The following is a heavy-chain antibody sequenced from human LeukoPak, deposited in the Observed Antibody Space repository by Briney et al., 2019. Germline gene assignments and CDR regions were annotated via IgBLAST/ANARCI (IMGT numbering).Heavy chain of an antibody. J-gene: IGHJ6*02. CDR1: GFTFSSYW. CDR2: IKQDGSEK. Sequence: GGSLRLSCAASGFTFSSYWMTWVRQAPGKGLEWVSNIKQDGSEKKYVDSVKGRFTISRDNARNSLYLQMNSLRAEDTAVYYCARDLTPHILLWFGELSKPYYYYGMDVWGQGTTVTVSS. CDR3: ARDLTPHILLWFGELSKPYYYYGMDV. D-gene: IGHD3-10*01. V-gene: IGHV3-7*01.